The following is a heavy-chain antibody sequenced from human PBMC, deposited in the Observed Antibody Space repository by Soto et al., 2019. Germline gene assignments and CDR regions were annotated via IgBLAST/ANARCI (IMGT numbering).Heavy chain of an antibody. CDR2: INAGNGNT. J-gene: IGHJ4*02. D-gene: IGHD1-26*01. Sequence: ASVKVSCKASGYTFTSYAMHWVRQAPGQRLEWMGWINAGNGNTQYSQKFQGRVTITRDTSASTAYMELSSLRSEDTAVYYCARVVGSYYLPDYWGQGTLVTVSS. CDR3: ARVVGSYYLPDY. CDR1: GYTFTSYA. V-gene: IGHV1-3*01.